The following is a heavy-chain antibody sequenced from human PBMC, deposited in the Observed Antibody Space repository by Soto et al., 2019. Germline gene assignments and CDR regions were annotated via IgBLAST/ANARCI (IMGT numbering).Heavy chain of an antibody. CDR2: IIPIFGTA. CDR3: ARDLNSYASSGYYNDY. CDR1: GGTFSSYA. V-gene: IGHV1-69*13. D-gene: IGHD3-22*01. Sequence: GASVKVSCKASGGTFSSYAISWVRQAPGQGLEWMGGIIPIFGTANYAQKFQGRVTITADESTSTAYMELSSLRSEDTAVYYCARDLNSYASSGYYNDYWGQGTLVTVSS. J-gene: IGHJ4*02.